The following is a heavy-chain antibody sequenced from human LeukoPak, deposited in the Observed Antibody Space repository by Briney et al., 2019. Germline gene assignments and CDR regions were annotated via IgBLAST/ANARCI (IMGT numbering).Heavy chain of an antibody. CDR3: ARGKDFWSGYRYYYYYYGMDV. CDR1: GLNFSRYE. V-gene: IGHV3-48*03. D-gene: IGHD3-3*01. J-gene: IGHJ6*02. CDR2: ISSSGSTI. Sequence: PGGPLRLFCAASGLNFSRYEKNCVRPPPGKGLECVLYISSSGSTIHYAAPVKGRFTISRDNAKNSLYLRMNSLRAEDTAVYYCARGKDFWSGYRYYYYYYGMDVWGQGTTVTVSS.